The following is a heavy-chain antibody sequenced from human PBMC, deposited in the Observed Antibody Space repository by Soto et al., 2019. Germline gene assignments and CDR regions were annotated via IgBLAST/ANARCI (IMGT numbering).Heavy chain of an antibody. Sequence: GGSLRLSCSASGLSFSDHSMEWVRQAPGKGLEWVGRIRDKANSYTTQYAASVKGRFTISRDDSENSLFLQMNSLKAEDTAVYSCSGWTSGGFDYWGQGTLVTVSS. J-gene: IGHJ4*02. CDR2: IRDKANSYTT. CDR3: SGWTSGGFDY. CDR1: GLSFSDHS. D-gene: IGHD6-19*01. V-gene: IGHV3-72*01.